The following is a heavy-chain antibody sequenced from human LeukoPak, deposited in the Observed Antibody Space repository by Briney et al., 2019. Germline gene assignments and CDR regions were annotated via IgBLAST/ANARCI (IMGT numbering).Heavy chain of an antibody. J-gene: IGHJ4*02. D-gene: IGHD3-10*01. CDR2: ISGSGGST. V-gene: IGHV3-23*01. Sequence: PGGSLRLSCAASGFTVNSNYMNWVRQAPGKGLEWVSAISGSGGSTYYADSVKGRFTISRDNSKNTLYLQMNSLRAEDTAVYYCAKDSLLVRLDSPFDYWGQGTLVTVSS. CDR1: GFTVNSNY. CDR3: AKDSLLVRLDSPFDY.